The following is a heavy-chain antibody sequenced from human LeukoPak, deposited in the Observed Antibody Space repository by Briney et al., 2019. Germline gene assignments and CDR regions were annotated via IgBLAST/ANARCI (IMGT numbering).Heavy chain of an antibody. CDR3: ARGVRTGGGHYFDY. D-gene: IGHD7-27*01. CDR2: ISNNGGYT. V-gene: IGHV3-23*01. CDR1: GFTFSSSA. Sequence: GGSLRLSCAASGFTFSSSAMSWVRQTPGKGLEWVSAISNNGGYTYYADSVQGRFTISRDNSKNTLYLQMNSLRAEDTAVYYCARGVRTGGGHYFDYWGQGTLVTVSS. J-gene: IGHJ4*02.